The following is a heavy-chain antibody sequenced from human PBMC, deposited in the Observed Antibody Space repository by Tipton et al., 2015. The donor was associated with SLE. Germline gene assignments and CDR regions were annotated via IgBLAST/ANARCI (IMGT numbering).Heavy chain of an antibody. CDR3: ARDPSGGSTAAFDI. CDR1: GYSISSGYY. CDR2: IYYSGST. D-gene: IGHD1-26*01. V-gene: IGHV4-38-2*01. J-gene: IGHJ3*02. Sequence: TLSLTCAVSGYSISSGYYWGWIRQPPGKGLEWIGYIYYSGSTNYNPSLKSRVTISVGTSKNQFSLKLSSVTAADTAVYYCARDPSGGSTAAFDIWGQGTMVTVSS.